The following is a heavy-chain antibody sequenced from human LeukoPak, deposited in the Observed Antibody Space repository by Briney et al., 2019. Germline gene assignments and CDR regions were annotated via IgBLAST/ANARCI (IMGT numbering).Heavy chain of an antibody. CDR3: ARWGPGYSSGWYGDY. CDR1: GFTFSSYA. V-gene: IGHV3-30*04. Sequence: GGSLRLSCAASGFTFSSYAMHWVRQAPGKGLEWVAVISYDGSNKYYADSVKGRFTISRDNSKNTLYLQMNSLRAEDTAVYYCARWGPGYSSGWYGDYWGQGTLVTVSS. J-gene: IGHJ4*02. D-gene: IGHD6-19*01. CDR2: ISYDGSNK.